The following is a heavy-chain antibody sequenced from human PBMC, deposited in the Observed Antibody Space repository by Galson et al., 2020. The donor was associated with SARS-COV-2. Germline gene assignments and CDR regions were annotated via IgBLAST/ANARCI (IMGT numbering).Heavy chain of an antibody. CDR3: ARSYGSGFGMDV. V-gene: IGHV5-51*01. Sequence: ESLKISCKGSGYSFTRYWIGWVRHMPRKGLERMGHIYPGDSDTRYSPSFQGQVTISADKSSSTAYLQWSSLKASDTAMYYCARSYGSGFGMDVWGQGTTVTVSS. CDR1: GYSFTRYW. J-gene: IGHJ6*02. D-gene: IGHD3-10*01. CDR2: IYPGDSDT.